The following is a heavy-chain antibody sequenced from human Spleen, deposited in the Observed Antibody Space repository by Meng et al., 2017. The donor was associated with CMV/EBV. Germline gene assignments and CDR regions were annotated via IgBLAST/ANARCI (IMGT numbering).Heavy chain of an antibody. V-gene: IGHV1-2*02. CDR3: AIVQS. J-gene: IGHJ5*02. D-gene: IGHD4-11*01. Sequence: GASVKVSCKASGYTFTGYYMHWVQQAPGQGLEWMGWINPNSGSTNYAQKFQGRVTMTRDTSISTAYMELSRLRSDDTAVYYCAIVQSWGQGTLVTVSS. CDR2: INPNSGST. CDR1: GYTFTGYY.